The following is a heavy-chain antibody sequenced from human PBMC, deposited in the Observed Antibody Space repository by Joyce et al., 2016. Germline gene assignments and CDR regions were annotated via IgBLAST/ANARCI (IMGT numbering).Heavy chain of an antibody. CDR2: ISYSCSTT. CDR3: ARGWSSNYYFDI. CDR1: GGSFGNYY. V-gene: IGHV4-34*01. D-gene: IGHD4-11*01. J-gene: IGHJ2*01. Sequence: QVQLQQWGAGLLKPSETLSLTCTISGGSFGNYYWAWIRQTPGKGLGWIGEISYSCSTTTYNPSLKSRVAISIDTSKNQFSLSLNSVTAADTAVYYCARGWSSNYYFDIWGRGTLVTVSS.